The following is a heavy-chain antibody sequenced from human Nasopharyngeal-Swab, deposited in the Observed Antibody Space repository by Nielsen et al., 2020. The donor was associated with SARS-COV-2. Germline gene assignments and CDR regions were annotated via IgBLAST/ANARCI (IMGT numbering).Heavy chain of an antibody. V-gene: IGHV1-18*01. J-gene: IGHJ3*02. D-gene: IGHD4-17*01. CDR3: ARDNESGDYYAYDI. Sequence: ASVKVSCMASGYTFITFGITWVRQAPGQGLEWMGWISAYNGNTNYAQKFQDRVTMTTDTSTTTAYMELRGLKTDDTAVYYCARDNESGDYYAYDIWGQGTTVTASS. CDR1: GYTFITFG. CDR2: ISAYNGNT.